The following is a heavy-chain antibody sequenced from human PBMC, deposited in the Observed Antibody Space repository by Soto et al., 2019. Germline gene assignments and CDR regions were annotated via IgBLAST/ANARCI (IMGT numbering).Heavy chain of an antibody. CDR3: ARVEGTYFYYYMDV. D-gene: IGHD1-1*01. CDR1: GDSISTYY. J-gene: IGHJ6*03. V-gene: IGHV4-59*08. Sequence: SEPLSLTCTVSGDSISTYYWNWIRQPPGKGLEWIGYIYYSGITDYNPSLKSRVTISVDTSKNQFSLNLRSVTAADTAVYYCARVEGTYFYYYMDVWGKGTTVT. CDR2: IYYSGIT.